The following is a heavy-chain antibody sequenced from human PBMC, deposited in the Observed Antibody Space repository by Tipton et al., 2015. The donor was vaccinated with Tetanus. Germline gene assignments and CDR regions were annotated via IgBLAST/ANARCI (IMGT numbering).Heavy chain of an antibody. V-gene: IGHV4-59*12. CDR2: IYYSGTT. CDR1: GGSISSYY. CDR3: ARTPDYYYGMDV. Sequence: TLSLTCTVSGGSISSYYWSWIRQPPGKGLEWIGEIYYSGTTNYNPSLKSRVTISTDKSKNQVSLRLNSVTAADTAVYFCARTPDYYYGMDVWGQGTTVTVSS. J-gene: IGHJ6*02.